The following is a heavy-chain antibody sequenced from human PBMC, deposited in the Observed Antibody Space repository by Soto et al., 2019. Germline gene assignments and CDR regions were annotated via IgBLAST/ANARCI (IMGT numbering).Heavy chain of an antibody. J-gene: IGHJ4*02. V-gene: IGHV4-39*01. CDR2: IYYSGST. Sequence: SETLSLTCTVSGGSISSSSYYWGWIRQPPGKGLEWIGSIYYSGSTYYNPSLKSRVTISVDTSKNQFSLKLSSVTAADTAVYYCARTYYYDSSGYYSLGYFDYWGQGTLVTVS. CDR1: GGSISSSSYY. D-gene: IGHD3-22*01. CDR3: ARTYYYDSSGYYSLGYFDY.